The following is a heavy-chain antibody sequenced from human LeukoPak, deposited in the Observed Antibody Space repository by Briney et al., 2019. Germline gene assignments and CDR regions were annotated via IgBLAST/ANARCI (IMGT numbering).Heavy chain of an antibody. D-gene: IGHD2-2*03. Sequence: ASVKVSCKAAGYTFTGYYMHWVRQAPGQGLEWMRWINPNSGGTNYAQKFQGRVTMTRDTSISTAYMELSRLRSDDTAVYYCARGYRGLDIVVVPAAPDYWGQGTLVTVSS. V-gene: IGHV1-2*02. CDR2: INPNSGGT. CDR3: ARGYRGLDIVVVPAAPDY. J-gene: IGHJ4*02. CDR1: GYTFTGYY.